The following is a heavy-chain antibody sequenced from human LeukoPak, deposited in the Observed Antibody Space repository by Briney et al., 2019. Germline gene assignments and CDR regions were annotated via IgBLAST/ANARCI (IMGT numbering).Heavy chain of an antibody. CDR1: GGSISSSSYY. D-gene: IGHD5-12*01. CDR3: ARLESGYDSRVY. Sequence: PSETLSLTCTVSGGSISSSSYYWGWIRQPRGKGLEWIGSIYYSGSTYYNPSLKSRVTISVDTSKNQFSLKLSSVTAADTAVYYCARLESGYDSRVYWGQGTLVTVSS. V-gene: IGHV4-39*01. J-gene: IGHJ4*02. CDR2: IYYSGST.